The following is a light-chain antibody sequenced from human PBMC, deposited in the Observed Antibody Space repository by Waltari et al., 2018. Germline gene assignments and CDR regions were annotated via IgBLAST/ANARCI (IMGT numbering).Light chain of an antibody. Sequence: SSELSQDPAVSVALGQTVRITCQGDSLRLYYASWFRQKPGQPPVLLLYGKNNRPSGIPSRFSASRSGKTGSLTLRGGWGEDGGDYYRNPREISGDGVFGGGTKLT. CDR3: NPREISGDGV. CDR2: GKN. V-gene: IGLV3-19*01. CDR1: SLRLYY. J-gene: IGLJ2*01.